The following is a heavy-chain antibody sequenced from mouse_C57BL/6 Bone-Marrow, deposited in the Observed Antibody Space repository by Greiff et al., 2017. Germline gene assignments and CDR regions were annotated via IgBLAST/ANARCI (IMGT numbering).Heavy chain of an antibody. Sequence: QVQLQQPGAELVMPGASVKLSCKASGYTFTSYWMHWVKQRPGQGLEWIGEIDPSDSYTNYNQKFKGKSTLTVDKSSSTAYMQLSSLTSVDAAVYYCARTGVYYYGSSYAMDYWGQGTSVTVSS. CDR3: ARTGVYYYGSSYAMDY. CDR2: IDPSDSYT. D-gene: IGHD1-1*01. J-gene: IGHJ4*01. CDR1: GYTFTSYW. V-gene: IGHV1-69*01.